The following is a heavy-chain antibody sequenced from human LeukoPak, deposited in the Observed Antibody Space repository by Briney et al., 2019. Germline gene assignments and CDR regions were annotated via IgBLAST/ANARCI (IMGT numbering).Heavy chain of an antibody. J-gene: IGHJ4*02. D-gene: IGHD3-16*01. CDR3: VRKGGPYTFDH. CDR2: ISSSSGYM. CDR1: GFTFDDYG. Sequence: GGSLRLSCAASGFTFDDYGMSWVRQAPGKGLEWVASISSSSGYMYYADSVEGRFTISRDNAKNSLYLQMNNLRDEDTAVYYCVRKGGPYTFDHWGQGTLVTVSS. V-gene: IGHV3-21*01.